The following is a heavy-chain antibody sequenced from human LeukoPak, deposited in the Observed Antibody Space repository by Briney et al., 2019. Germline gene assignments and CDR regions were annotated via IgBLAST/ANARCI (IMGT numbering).Heavy chain of an antibody. V-gene: IGHV3-15*01. J-gene: IGHJ4*02. Sequence: GGSLRLSSAASRFTFSNACMSWVRQAPGKGLEWVGRIKSKTDGGTTDYAAPVKGRFTISRDDSKNTLYLQMNSLKTEDTAVYYCTTGGTETFHYWRQGTLVTVSS. CDR3: TTGGTETFHY. CDR1: RFTFSNAC. D-gene: IGHD4-17*01. CDR2: IKSKTDGGTT.